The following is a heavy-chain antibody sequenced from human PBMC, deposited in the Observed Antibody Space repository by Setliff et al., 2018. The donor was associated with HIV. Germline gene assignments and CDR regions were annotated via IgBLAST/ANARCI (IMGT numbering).Heavy chain of an antibody. CDR3: AREIYGGNSRPFDY. CDR2: IYYNGNT. D-gene: IGHD4-17*01. Sequence: SETLSLTCDVSGYSISSGYYWSWIRQPPGKGLEWIGYIYYNGNTNYNPSLKSRVTISVDTSKNQLSLKLSSVTAADTAVYYCAREIYGGNSRPFDYWGQGTLVTVSS. CDR1: GYSISSGYY. J-gene: IGHJ4*02. V-gene: IGHV4-61*01.